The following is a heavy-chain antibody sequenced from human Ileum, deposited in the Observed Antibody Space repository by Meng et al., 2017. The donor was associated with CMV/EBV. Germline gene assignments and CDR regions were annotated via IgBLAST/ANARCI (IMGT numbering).Heavy chain of an antibody. J-gene: IGHJ6*02. V-gene: IGHV3-30*02. Sequence: GGSLRLSCATSGFIFRNYGMHWVRQAPGKGLEWVTFIRYAESKRYYADSMKGRFTISRDNSKNTLYLQMNSLIAEDTAVYYCANDFNDGMDVWGQGTPVTVSS. CDR3: ANDFNDGMDV. CDR1: GFIFRNYG. CDR2: IRYAESKR.